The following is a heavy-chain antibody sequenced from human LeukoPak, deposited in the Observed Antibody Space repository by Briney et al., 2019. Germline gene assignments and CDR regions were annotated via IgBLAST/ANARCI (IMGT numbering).Heavy chain of an antibody. CDR3: AREPPYYGDYGGVIY. CDR2: IYYSGST. V-gene: IGHV4-39*07. J-gene: IGHJ4*02. Sequence: SVTLSLTCTVSGGSISSCSYYWGWIRQPPGKGLEWIGSIYYSGSTYYNPSLKSRVTISVDTFKNQFSLKQSSVTAADTAVYYCAREPPYYGDYGGVIYWGQGTLVTVSS. D-gene: IGHD4-17*01. CDR1: GGSISSCSYY.